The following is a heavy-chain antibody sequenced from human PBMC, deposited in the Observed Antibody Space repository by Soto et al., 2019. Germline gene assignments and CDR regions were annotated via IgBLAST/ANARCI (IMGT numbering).Heavy chain of an antibody. CDR2: INHTGGT. V-gene: IGHV4-34*10. Sequence: PSETLSLTCAVYGGSVNGYYWNWIRQPPGKGLEWIGEINHTGGTHYNPSLKSRVTMSVDMSKNHVFLELTSVTAADTAMYYCARYCSNLDCHYLYYFDSWGQGTQVTVSS. D-gene: IGHD2-2*01. CDR1: GGSVNGYY. J-gene: IGHJ4*02. CDR3: ARYCSNLDCHYLYYFDS.